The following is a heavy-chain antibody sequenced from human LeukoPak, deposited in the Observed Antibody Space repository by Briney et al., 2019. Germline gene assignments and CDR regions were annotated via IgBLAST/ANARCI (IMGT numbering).Heavy chain of an antibody. Sequence: PSETLSLTCAVYGGSFSGYYWSWIRQPPGKGLEWIGEINHSGSTNYNPSLKSRVTISVDTSKNQFSLKLSSVTAADTAVYYCARRVWSVGATTKGLFDYWGQGTLVTVSS. CDR1: GGSFSGYY. J-gene: IGHJ4*02. CDR2: INHSGST. CDR3: ARRVWSVGATTKGLFDY. D-gene: IGHD1-26*01. V-gene: IGHV4-34*01.